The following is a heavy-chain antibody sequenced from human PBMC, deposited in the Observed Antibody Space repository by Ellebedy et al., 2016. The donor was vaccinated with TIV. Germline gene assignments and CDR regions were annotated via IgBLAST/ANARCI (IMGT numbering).Heavy chain of an antibody. D-gene: IGHD3-3*01. V-gene: IGHV5-10-1*01. J-gene: IGHJ5*02. Sequence: GESLKIPCQGPGYTFTRYFITWVRQKPGEGLQWVGRIDPRDSYTNYNPSFQGHVTISADKSISTAYLQWSSLKTSDTAKYYCARGVSAGSGWLDPWGQGTVVTVSS. CDR3: ARGVSAGSGWLDP. CDR2: IDPRDSYT. CDR1: GYTFTRYF.